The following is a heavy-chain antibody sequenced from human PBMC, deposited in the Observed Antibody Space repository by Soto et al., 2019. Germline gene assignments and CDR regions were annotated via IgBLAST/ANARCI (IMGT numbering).Heavy chain of an antibody. CDR1: VYTLTSYA. Sequence: ASVKVSCKASVYTLTSYAMHWVRQAHGQRLEWMGWINAGNGNTKYSQKFQGRVTITRDTSASTAYMELSSLRSEDTAVYYCARSIVVVTALDYWGQGTLVTSPQ. D-gene: IGHD2-21*02. V-gene: IGHV1-3*01. CDR3: ARSIVVVTALDY. CDR2: INAGNGNT. J-gene: IGHJ4*02.